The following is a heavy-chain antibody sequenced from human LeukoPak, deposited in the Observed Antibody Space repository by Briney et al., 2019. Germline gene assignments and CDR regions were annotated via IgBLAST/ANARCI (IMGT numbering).Heavy chain of an antibody. CDR1: GVSISSYF. V-gene: IGHV4-59*01. D-gene: IGHD6-13*01. CDR3: ARGKPAAGQDYFDY. J-gene: IGHJ4*02. Sequence: SETLSLTCTVSGVSISSYFWNWIRQPPGKGLEWIGYIYYSGSTSCNPSLKSRVTISVDTSKNQFSLKLSSVTTADTAVYYCARGKPAAGQDYFDYWGQGTLLTVSS. CDR2: IYYSGST.